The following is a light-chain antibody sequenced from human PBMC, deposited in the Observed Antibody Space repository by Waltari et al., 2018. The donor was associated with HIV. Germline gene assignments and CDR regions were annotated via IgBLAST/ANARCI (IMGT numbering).Light chain of an antibody. CDR2: DVS. J-gene: IGLJ2*01. Sequence: QSALTQPASVSGSPGQSITISCTGTSSDVGTYNYVSWYQQHPGKAPKLMVYDVSNRPSWVSNRVSGSKSANTASLTISGLQADDEADYYCSSYTSSSTVVFGGGTKLTVL. CDR1: SSDVGTYNY. CDR3: SSYTSSSTVV. V-gene: IGLV2-14*03.